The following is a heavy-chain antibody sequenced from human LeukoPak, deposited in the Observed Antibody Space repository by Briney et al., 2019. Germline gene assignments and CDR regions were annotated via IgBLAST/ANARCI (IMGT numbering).Heavy chain of an antibody. V-gene: IGHV1-8*01. CDR3: ARARAFYGDYPYYFDY. D-gene: IGHD4-17*01. J-gene: IGHJ4*02. CDR1: GYTFTSYD. Sequence: ASVKVSCKASGYTFTSYDINWVRQATGQGPEWMGWMNPNSGNTGYAQKFQGRVTMTRNPSISTAYMEVSSLRSEDTAVYYCARARAFYGDYPYYFDYWGQGTLVTVSS. CDR2: MNPNSGNT.